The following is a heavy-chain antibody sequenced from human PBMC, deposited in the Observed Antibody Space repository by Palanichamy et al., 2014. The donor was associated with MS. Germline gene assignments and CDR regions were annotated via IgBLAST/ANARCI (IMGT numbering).Heavy chain of an antibody. Sequence: EVQLVESGGGLVQPGGSLRLSCAASGFTFSSYWMHWVRQGPGKGLVWVSRINSDGSSTMYADSVKGRFTISRDNAKNTVYLQMTSLRAEDTAVYYCVRDPAPQNWFDPWGQGTLVTVSS. CDR1: GFTFSSYW. V-gene: IGHV3-74*03. CDR2: INSDGSST. CDR3: VRDPAPQNWFDP. J-gene: IGHJ5*02.